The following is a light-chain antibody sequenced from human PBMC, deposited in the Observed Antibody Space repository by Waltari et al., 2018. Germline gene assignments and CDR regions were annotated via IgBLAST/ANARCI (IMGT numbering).Light chain of an antibody. Sequence: QSALTQPASVSGSPGQSITISCTGTSSDVGTYNLVSWYQQHPGRAPKLIIYAVSERPSGFSNRFSGSKSANTASLTVSGLQAEDEADYYCCSYAGRTTWVFGGGTNLTVL. J-gene: IGLJ3*02. V-gene: IGLV2-23*02. CDR1: SSDVGTYNL. CDR3: CSYAGRTTWV. CDR2: AVS.